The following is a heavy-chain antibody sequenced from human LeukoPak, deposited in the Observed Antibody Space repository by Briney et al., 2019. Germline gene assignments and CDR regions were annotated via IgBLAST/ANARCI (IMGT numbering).Heavy chain of an antibody. D-gene: IGHD2-15*01. CDR1: GGSFSNYS. J-gene: IGHJ5*02. V-gene: IGHV1-69*01. CDR3: ARGRVSGRMAAGFDP. CDR2: IIPMFDTV. Sequence: GSSLKVSCKTSGGSFSNYSITWVRQAPGQGLEWMGGIIPMFDTVSYAQTFQDRITITADESTSTPYMELSSLTAEDTALYYCARGRVSGRMAAGFDPWGQGTLVTVSS.